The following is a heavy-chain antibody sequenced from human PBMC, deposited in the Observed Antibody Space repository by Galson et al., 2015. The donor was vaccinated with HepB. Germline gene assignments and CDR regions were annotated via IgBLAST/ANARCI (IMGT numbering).Heavy chain of an antibody. CDR3: AKHDTVTYKPYYYGMDV. Sequence: SLRLSCAASGFTFSSYAMSWVRQAPGKGLEWVSAISGSGGSTYYADSVKGRFTISRDNSKNTLYLQMNSLRAEDTAVYYCAKHDTVTYKPYYYGMDVWGQGTTVTVSS. V-gene: IGHV3-23*01. D-gene: IGHD4-11*01. J-gene: IGHJ6*02. CDR1: GFTFSSYA. CDR2: ISGSGGST.